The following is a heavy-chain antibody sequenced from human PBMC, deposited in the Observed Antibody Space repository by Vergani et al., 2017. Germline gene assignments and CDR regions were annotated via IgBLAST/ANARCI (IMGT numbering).Heavy chain of an antibody. CDR1: GGSISSYY. J-gene: IGHJ5*02. CDR2: IYYSGST. Sequence: QVQLQESGPGLVKPSETLSLTCTVSGGSISSYYWSWIRQPPGQGLEWIGYIYYSGSTNYIPSLKSRVTISVDTSKNQFSLKLSSVTAADTAVYYCARWSGAAGNWFDPWGQGTLVTVSS. CDR3: ARWSGAAGNWFDP. V-gene: IGHV4-59*01. D-gene: IGHD3-3*01.